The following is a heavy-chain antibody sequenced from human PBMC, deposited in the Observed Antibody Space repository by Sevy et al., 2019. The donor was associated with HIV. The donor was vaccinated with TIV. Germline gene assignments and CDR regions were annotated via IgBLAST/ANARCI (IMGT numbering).Heavy chain of an antibody. CDR2: INPNSDDT. V-gene: IGHV1-2*02. J-gene: IGHJ4*02. Sequence: ASVKVSCKTSGYSFTAYNMHWVRQAPGQGLEWMGWINPNSDDTNYAQNFQGRVTMTSDASTSTAYLELSRLRYDDTAMYYCAKDPQLFDSSGYLGYWGQGTLVTVSS. CDR1: GYSFTAYN. D-gene: IGHD3-22*01. CDR3: AKDPQLFDSSGYLGY.